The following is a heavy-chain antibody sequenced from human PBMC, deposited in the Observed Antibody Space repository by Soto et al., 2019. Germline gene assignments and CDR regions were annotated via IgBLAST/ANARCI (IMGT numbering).Heavy chain of an antibody. J-gene: IGHJ4*02. D-gene: IGHD3-22*01. V-gene: IGHV4-39*01. CDR1: VVSTSSSTYY. CDR3: ARQRRYYYDSSGYPKY. Sequence: PSETLSLTCSVSVVSTSSSTYYWGWIRQPPGKGLEWIGSVYYTGSTFYNPSLKSRVTISVDTYKNQFSLRLSSVTAADTAVYYCARQRRYYYDSSGYPKYWGQGTLVTVSS. CDR2: VYYTGST.